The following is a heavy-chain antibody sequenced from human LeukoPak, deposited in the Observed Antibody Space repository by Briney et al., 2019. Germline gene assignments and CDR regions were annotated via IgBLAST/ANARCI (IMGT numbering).Heavy chain of an antibody. J-gene: IGHJ5*02. CDR1: GFTFSSYG. CDR2: IWYDGSNK. D-gene: IGHD2-2*02. V-gene: IGHV3-33*01. Sequence: GGSLRLPCAASGFTFSSYGMHWVRQAPGKGLEWVAVIWYDGSNKYYADSVKGRFTISRDNSKNTLYLQMNSLRAEDTAVYYCARGNGFASMYQLLYWEWFDPWGQGTLVTVSS. CDR3: ARGNGFASMYQLLYWEWFDP.